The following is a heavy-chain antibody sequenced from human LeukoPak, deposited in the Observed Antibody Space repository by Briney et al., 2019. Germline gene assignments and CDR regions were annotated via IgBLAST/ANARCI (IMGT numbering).Heavy chain of an antibody. Sequence: GAAVQVSRMASGYTLTDYYMHWVRPAPGQGVAWVGWINPNSGGTNYAQKSQGRVTMTRDTSISTAYMELIRMRSDDTAVYYCVHLGELSNDYWGQGTLVTVSS. D-gene: IGHD3-16*02. J-gene: IGHJ4*02. CDR2: INPNSGGT. V-gene: IGHV1-2*02. CDR3: VHLGELSNDY. CDR1: GYTLTDYY.